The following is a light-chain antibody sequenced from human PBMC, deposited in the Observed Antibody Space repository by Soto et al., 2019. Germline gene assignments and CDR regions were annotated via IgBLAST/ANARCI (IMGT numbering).Light chain of an antibody. CDR2: EVS. CDR1: SSDVGSYNL. Sequence: QSVLTQPASVSGSPGQSITISCTGTSSDVGSYNLVSWYQQHPGKAPKLMIYEVSKRPSGVYNRFSGSKSGNTASLIISGLQAEDESDYYCCSYAGSSTYVFGTGTKVTVL. V-gene: IGLV2-23*02. J-gene: IGLJ1*01. CDR3: CSYAGSSTYV.